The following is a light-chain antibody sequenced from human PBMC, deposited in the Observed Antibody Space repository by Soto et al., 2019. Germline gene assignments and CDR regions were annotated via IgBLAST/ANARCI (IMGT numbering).Light chain of an antibody. CDR2: GAS. CDR3: QQYRNWPPTYT. J-gene: IGKJ2*01. V-gene: IGKV3-15*01. Sequence: EIVMTQSPATLSVSPGERATLSCRASQSVSTNLAWYQQKPGQAPRLLIYGASTRATGIPARFSSSGSETEFTLTISSLQSEDFAVYYCQQYRNWPPTYTFGQGTKLEIK. CDR1: QSVSTN.